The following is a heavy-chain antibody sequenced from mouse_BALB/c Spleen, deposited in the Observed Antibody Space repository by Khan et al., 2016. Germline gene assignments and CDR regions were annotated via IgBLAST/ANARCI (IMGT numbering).Heavy chain of an antibody. Sequence: QVRLQQSGAELAKPGASVKMSCKASDYTFTTYWMHWVKQRPGQGLEWIGYINPSTGSTEYNQRFKDKATLTADKSSSTAYMQLSSLTSEDSAVXYCARGGGYYHGSSSYFDVWGAGTTVTVSS. J-gene: IGHJ1*01. CDR3: ARGGGYYHGSSSYFDV. V-gene: IGHV1-7*01. CDR1: DYTFTTYW. D-gene: IGHD1-1*01. CDR2: INPSTGST.